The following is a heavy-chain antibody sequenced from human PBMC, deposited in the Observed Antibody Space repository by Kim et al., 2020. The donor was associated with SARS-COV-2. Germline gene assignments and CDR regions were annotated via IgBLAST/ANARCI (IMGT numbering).Heavy chain of an antibody. D-gene: IGHD5-18*01. CDR3: ASSGSYVGIWYFDL. V-gene: IGHV3-23*01. CDR1: GFSFSSYA. J-gene: IGHJ2*01. CDR2: ISGNGDNT. Sequence: GGSLRLSCAASGFSFSSYAMTWVRQAPGKGLEWVSAISGNGDNTYYADSVKGRCTISRDNSKNTLYLQMNSLRAEDTAIYYCASSGSYVGIWYFDLWGRGTLVTVSS.